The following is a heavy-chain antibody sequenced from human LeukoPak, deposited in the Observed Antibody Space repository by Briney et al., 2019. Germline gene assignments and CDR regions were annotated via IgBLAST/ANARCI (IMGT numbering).Heavy chain of an antibody. CDR2: IIPIFGTA. Sequence: SVKVSCKASGGTFSSYAISWVRQAPGQGLEWMGGIIPIFGTANYAQKFQGRVTITADESTSTAYMELSSLRSEDTAVYYCARTYSSTGTLGFGYWGQGTLATVSS. CDR3: ARTYSSTGTLGFGY. J-gene: IGHJ4*02. CDR1: GGTFSSYA. D-gene: IGHD6-13*01. V-gene: IGHV1-69*13.